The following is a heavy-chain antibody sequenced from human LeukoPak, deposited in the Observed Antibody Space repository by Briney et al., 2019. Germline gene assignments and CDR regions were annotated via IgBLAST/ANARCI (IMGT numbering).Heavy chain of an antibody. CDR2: INPSGGST. CDR3: ARATIYDSSGWFFDY. Sequence: GASVKVSCKASGYTFTSYYMHWVRQAPGQGLEWMGIINPSGGSTSYAQKFQGRVTMTRDTSTSAVYMELSSLRSEDTAVYYCARATIYDSSGWFFDYWGQGTLVTVSS. D-gene: IGHD6-19*01. J-gene: IGHJ4*02. V-gene: IGHV1-46*01. CDR1: GYTFTSYY.